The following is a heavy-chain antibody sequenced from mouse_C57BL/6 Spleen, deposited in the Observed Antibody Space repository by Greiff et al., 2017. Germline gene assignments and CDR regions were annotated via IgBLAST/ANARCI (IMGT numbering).Heavy chain of an antibody. CDR2: IDPSDSYT. CDR1: GYTFTSYW. D-gene: IGHD4-1*01. J-gene: IGHJ2*01. Sequence: QVQLQQPGAELVRPGTSVKLSCKASGYTFTSYWMHWVKQRPGQGLEWIGVIDPSDSYTNYNQKFEGKATLTVDTSSSTAYMQLSRLTSEDSAVFYCARGGTGTDYLDYWGQGTTLTVSS. CDR3: ARGGTGTDYLDY. V-gene: IGHV1-59*01.